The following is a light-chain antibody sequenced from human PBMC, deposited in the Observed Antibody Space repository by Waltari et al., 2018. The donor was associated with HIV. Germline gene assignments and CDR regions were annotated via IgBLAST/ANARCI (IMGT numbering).Light chain of an antibody. CDR2: SNY. CDR1: SSNIGSNT. J-gene: IGLJ2*01. CDR3: SSYAGSKNLVV. V-gene: IGLV1-44*01. Sequence: QSVLTQPPSASGTPGQRVTIPCSGSSSNIGSNTVNWYQQLPGTAPKLLIYSNYHRPSGGPGRFSGSESGTSASLTVSGLEAEGEADYVCSSYAGSKNLVVFGGGTKLTVL.